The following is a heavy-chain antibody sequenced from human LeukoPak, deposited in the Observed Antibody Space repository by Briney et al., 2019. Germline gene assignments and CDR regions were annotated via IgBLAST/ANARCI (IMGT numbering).Heavy chain of an antibody. D-gene: IGHD6-13*01. CDR2: IYYTGTT. Sequence: SETLSLTCTVSGGFISGYYWSWIRQPPGKGLEWIGYIYYTGTTDCSPSLRSRNTMSVDTSKNQLSLKLTSVTAADTAVYYCARQNPAAAGQGLDYWGQGILVTVFS. V-gene: IGHV4-59*08. CDR3: ARQNPAAAGQGLDY. J-gene: IGHJ4*02. CDR1: GGFISGYY.